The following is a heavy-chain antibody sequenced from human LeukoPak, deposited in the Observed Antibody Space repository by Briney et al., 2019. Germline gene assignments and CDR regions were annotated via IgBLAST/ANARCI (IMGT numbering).Heavy chain of an antibody. J-gene: IGHJ4*02. CDR1: GGSISSYY. CDR3: ARGSRRYCSGGSCSIDY. D-gene: IGHD2-15*01. CDR2: IYYSGST. V-gene: IGHV4-59*12. Sequence: SETLSLTCTVSGGSISSYYWSWIRQPPGKGLEWIGYIYYSGSTNYNPSLKSRVTISVDTSKNQFSLKLSSVTAADTAVYYCARGSRRYCSGGSCSIDYWGQGTLVTVSS.